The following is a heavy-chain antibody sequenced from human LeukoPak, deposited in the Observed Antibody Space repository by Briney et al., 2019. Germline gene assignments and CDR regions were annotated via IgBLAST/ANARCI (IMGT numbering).Heavy chain of an antibody. CDR3: ATQNTFGGVIGYFDS. J-gene: IGHJ4*02. CDR2: FYSGGST. V-gene: IGHV3-66*01. CDR1: GFTVSDNY. D-gene: IGHD3-16*02. Sequence: GGSLRLSCAASGFTVSDNYMSWVRQAPGKGLEWVSVFYSGGSTRYADSVKGRFTISRDNAKNSLYLQMNSLRDEDTAVYYCATQNTFGGVIGYFDSWGQGTLVTVSS.